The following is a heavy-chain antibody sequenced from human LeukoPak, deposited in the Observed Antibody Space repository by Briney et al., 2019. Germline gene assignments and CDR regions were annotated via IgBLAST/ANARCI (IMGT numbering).Heavy chain of an antibody. CDR2: IYTSGST. J-gene: IGHJ4*01. D-gene: IGHD3-22*01. V-gene: IGHV4-4*07. CDR3: ARHRDYYDT. Sequence: SETLSLTCTVSGGSISSYYWSWIRQPAGKGLEWIGRIYTSGSTNYNPSLKSRVIISRDTSKNQISLNLTSVTAADTALYFCARHRDYYDTWGHGTLVTVSS. CDR1: GGSISSYY.